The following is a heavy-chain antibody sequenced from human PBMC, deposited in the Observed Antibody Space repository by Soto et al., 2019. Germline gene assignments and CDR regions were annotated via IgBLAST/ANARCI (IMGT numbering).Heavy chain of an antibody. CDR3: AKDLRWSMNY. Sequence: QVQLVESGGGVVQPGRSLRLSCAASGFTFSSYGRHWVRQAPGKGLEWVAVISYDGSNKYYADSVKGRFTISRDNSKNTLYLQMNSLRAEDTSVYYCAKDLRWSMNYLGQGPLVTVSS. J-gene: IGHJ4*02. CDR2: ISYDGSNK. V-gene: IGHV3-30*18. D-gene: IGHD2-8*02. CDR1: GFTFSSYG.